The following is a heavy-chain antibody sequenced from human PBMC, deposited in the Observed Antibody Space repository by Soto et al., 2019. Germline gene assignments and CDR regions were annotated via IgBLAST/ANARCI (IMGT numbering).Heavy chain of an antibody. Sequence: GASVKVSCKASGYTFTSYYMHWVRQAPGQGLEWMGIVNPSGGSTSYAQKFQGRVTMTRDTSTSTVYMELSSLRSEDTAVYYCARERGGPRGYSYGPGVNWFDPWGQGTLVTVSS. D-gene: IGHD5-18*01. CDR3: ARERGGPRGYSYGPGVNWFDP. CDR1: GYTFTSYY. V-gene: IGHV1-46*01. CDR2: VNPSGGST. J-gene: IGHJ5*02.